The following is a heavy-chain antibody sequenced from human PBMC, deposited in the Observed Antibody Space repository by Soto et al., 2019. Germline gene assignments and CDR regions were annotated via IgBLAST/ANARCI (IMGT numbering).Heavy chain of an antibody. CDR1: GYTFTSYA. V-gene: IGHV1-3*01. CDR2: INAGNGNT. D-gene: IGHD6-13*01. J-gene: IGHJ3*02. Sequence: QVQLVQSGAEVKKPGASVKVSCKASGYTFTSYAMHWVRQAPGQRLEWMGWINAGNGNTKYSQKFQGRVTITRDTSASTAYMELSSLRSEDTAVYYCARSRMRSSWSHPTAMYIWGQGTMVTVSS. CDR3: ARSRMRSSWSHPTAMYI.